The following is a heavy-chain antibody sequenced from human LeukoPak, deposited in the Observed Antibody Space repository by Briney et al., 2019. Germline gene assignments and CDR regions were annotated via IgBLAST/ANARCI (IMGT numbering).Heavy chain of an antibody. D-gene: IGHD3-16*01. CDR3: ARASFWESPINWFDP. V-gene: IGHV1-2*02. CDR1: GYTFRSYT. J-gene: IGHJ5*02. Sequence: ASVKVSCKASGYTFRSYTMNWVRQAPGQGLEWMGWINPNSGGTNYAQKFQGRVTMTRDTSISTAYMELSRLRSDDTAVYYCARASFWESPINWFDPWGQGTLVTVSS. CDR2: INPNSGGT.